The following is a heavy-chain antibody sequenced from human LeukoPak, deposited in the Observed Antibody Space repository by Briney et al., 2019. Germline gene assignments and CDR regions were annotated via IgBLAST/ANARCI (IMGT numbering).Heavy chain of an antibody. CDR3: AKSLRGRETSSFDY. Sequence: PGRSLRLFCAVCGYIFSGYAMMWARQAPGKGLEWVSVISGSGGSTYHADSVKGRFTISRDNSKNTLYLQMNSLRAEDTAVYYCAKSLRGRETSSFDYWGQGTLVTVSS. V-gene: IGHV3-23*01. J-gene: IGHJ4*02. D-gene: IGHD3-10*01. CDR2: ISGSGGST. CDR1: GYIFSGYA.